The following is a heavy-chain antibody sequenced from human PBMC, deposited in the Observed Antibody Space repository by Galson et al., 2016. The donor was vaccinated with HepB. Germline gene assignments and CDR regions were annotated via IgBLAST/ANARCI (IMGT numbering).Heavy chain of an antibody. Sequence: SVKVSCKASGYTFTSSSINWVRQAPGQGLEWMGWINTNTGSPTYAQGFTGRFVVSSDTSVNTAYLQISSLKTEDTAVYFCARLAVSDEVGDDYLDYWGQGTLVTVSS. D-gene: IGHD3-16*01. CDR1: GYTFTSSS. J-gene: IGHJ4*02. V-gene: IGHV7-4-1*02. CDR2: INTNTGSP. CDR3: ARLAVSDEVGDDYLDY.